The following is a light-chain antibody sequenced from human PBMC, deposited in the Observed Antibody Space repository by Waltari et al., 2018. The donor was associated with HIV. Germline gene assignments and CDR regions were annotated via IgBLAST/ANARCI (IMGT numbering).Light chain of an antibody. J-gene: IGLJ2*01. V-gene: IGLV2-8*01. CDR1: SSDLGGYTY. CDR2: EVT. Sequence: QSALTQPPSASGSPGQSVPISCTGTSSDLGGYTYVSWYQQHPGKAPKLIMTEVTKRPSGVPDRFSGSKSGNTASLTVSGLQAEDEAHYYCSSYAPTNNFYVLFGGGTALTVL. CDR3: SSYAPTNNFYVL.